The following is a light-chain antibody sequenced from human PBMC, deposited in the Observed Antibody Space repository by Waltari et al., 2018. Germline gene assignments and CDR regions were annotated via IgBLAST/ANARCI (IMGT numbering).Light chain of an antibody. V-gene: IGKV3-15*01. CDR1: QSVSSN. J-gene: IGKJ5*01. CDR3: QQYNRWPPIT. CDR2: DAS. Sequence: EIVMTQSPATLSVSPGETATLSCRASQSVSSNVTWYQKKPGPAPRLIIYDASTRATSIPARFRGGGSGTEFTLTISSLQSEDFAVYYCQQYNRWPPITFGQGTRLEIK.